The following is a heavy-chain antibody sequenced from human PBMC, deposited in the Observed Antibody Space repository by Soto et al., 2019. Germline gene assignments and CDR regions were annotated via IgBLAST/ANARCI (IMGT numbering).Heavy chain of an antibody. CDR1: GFTVSSNY. D-gene: IGHD6-19*01. J-gene: IGHJ4*02. CDR3: ATSAVSDYYYDY. CDR2: IYSGGLT. Sequence: GGSLRLSCAASGFTVSSNYMSWVRQAPGKGLEWVSVIYSGGLTYYADSVRGRFIISRDNSKNTLYLQMNSLRAEDTALYYCATSAVSDYYYDYWGQGTLVTVSS. V-gene: IGHV3-53*01.